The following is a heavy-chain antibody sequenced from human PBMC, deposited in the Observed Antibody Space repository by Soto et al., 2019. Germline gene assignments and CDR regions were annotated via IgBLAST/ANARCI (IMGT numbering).Heavy chain of an antibody. Sequence: PSETLSLTCTVSGGSISSSSYYWGWIRQPPGKGLEWIGSIYYSGSTYYNPSLKSRVTISVDTSKNQFSLKLSSVTAADTAVYYCARFLYCGGDCYYAFDIWGQGTMVPVSS. D-gene: IGHD2-21*02. V-gene: IGHV4-39*01. J-gene: IGHJ3*02. CDR3: ARFLYCGGDCYYAFDI. CDR2: IYYSGST. CDR1: GGSISSSSYY.